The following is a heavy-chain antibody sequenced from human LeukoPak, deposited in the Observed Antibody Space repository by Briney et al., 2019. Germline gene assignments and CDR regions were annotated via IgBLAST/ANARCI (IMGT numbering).Heavy chain of an antibody. CDR3: ARVIGYDQLDY. J-gene: IGHJ4*02. Sequence: SETLSLTCTVSGGSISSGDYYWSWIRQHPRKGLERIGYIHYSGSTYYNPSLKSRVSISVSTSKNRFSLQLSSVTAADTAVYYCARVIGYDQLDYWGQGTLVTVSS. D-gene: IGHD5-12*01. CDR1: GGSISSGDYY. CDR2: IHYSGST. V-gene: IGHV4-31*03.